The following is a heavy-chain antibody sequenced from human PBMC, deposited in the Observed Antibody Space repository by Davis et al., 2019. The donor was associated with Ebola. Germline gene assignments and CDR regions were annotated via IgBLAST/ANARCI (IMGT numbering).Heavy chain of an antibody. J-gene: IGHJ3*02. Sequence: GESLKISCAASGFTFDDYGMNWVRQAPGKGLEWVSGINWNGGSTTYADSVKGRFTISSDNANNSLYLQMNTLRPEDTALYYCAKGRVEMATATVDAFDIWGQGTMVTVSS. CDR1: GFTFDDYG. D-gene: IGHD5-24*01. CDR3: AKGRVEMATATVDAFDI. V-gene: IGHV3-20*04. CDR2: INWNGGST.